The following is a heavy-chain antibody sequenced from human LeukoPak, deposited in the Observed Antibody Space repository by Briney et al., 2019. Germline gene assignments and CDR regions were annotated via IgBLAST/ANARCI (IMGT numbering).Heavy chain of an antibody. Sequence: ASVKVSCKESGYTFTSYDINWVRQDIGEGLEWMGWMNPNSGNTGYAQKFQGSDTMTRDTTISTASIELCSLRSEATAVYYCSRVDSSGLDYGSQASLATASA. V-gene: IGHV1-8*01. D-gene: IGHD6-19*01. CDR2: MNPNSGNT. J-gene: IGHJ4*02. CDR3: SRVDSSGLDY. CDR1: GYTFTSYD.